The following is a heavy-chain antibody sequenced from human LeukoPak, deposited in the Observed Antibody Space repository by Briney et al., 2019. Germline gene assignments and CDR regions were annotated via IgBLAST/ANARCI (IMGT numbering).Heavy chain of an antibody. CDR1: GFTFNYYA. V-gene: IGHV3-23*01. J-gene: IGHJ4*02. D-gene: IGHD5-18*01. CDR3: ARHDSFIPY. CDR2: ISDNEGRT. Sequence: GGSLRLSCAASGFTFNYYAMSWVRRAPGKGLEWVSGISDNEGRTYYTDSVKGRFTISRDKTKNTVFLQMHNLRADDTAVYFCARHDSFIPYWGQGALVTVSS.